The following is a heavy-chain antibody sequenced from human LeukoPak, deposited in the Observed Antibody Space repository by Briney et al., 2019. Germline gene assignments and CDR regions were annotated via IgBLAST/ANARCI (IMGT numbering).Heavy chain of an antibody. CDR3: TRGGLTFGGI. V-gene: IGHV4-4*02. Sequence: SETLSLTCAVSGGSLSSSHWWSWVRQPPGKGLEWIGEISHSGNTNYNPSLKSRVTISIDKSKNHFSLRLSPVTAADTVVYSCTRGGLTFGGIWGQGTLVTVSS. D-gene: IGHD3-16*01. CDR1: GGSLSSSHW. CDR2: ISHSGNT. J-gene: IGHJ4*02.